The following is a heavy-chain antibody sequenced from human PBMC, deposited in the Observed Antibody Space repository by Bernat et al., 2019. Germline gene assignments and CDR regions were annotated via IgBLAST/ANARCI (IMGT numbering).Heavy chain of an antibody. Sequence: QVQLVQSASEVKNPGASVNISCKALRYSFISYGIHWLRQAPGQRLEWMGWIDPATGKTKFSQKFQGRVTITMYTCASTVYLGMSSLRSEDTALYYCARAIGDASLSFYAGLYVWGQGTTVTVS. D-gene: IGHD3-16*01. V-gene: IGHV1-3*01. CDR1: RYSFISYG. CDR3: ARAIGDASLSFYAGLYV. CDR2: IDPATGKT. J-gene: IGHJ6*02.